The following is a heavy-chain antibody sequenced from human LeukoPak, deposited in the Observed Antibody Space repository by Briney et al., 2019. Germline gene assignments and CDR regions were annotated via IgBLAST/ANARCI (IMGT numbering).Heavy chain of an antibody. V-gene: IGHV7-4-1*02. CDR2: INTNTGNP. D-gene: IGHD6-13*01. J-gene: IGHJ4*02. Sequence: ASVKVSCKASGGTFSNYDISWVRQAPGQGLEWMGWINTNTGNPTYAQGFTGRFVFSLDTSVSTAYLQISSLKAEDTAVYYCARRPSRIAAAGTGYWGQGTLVTVSS. CDR3: ARRPSRIAAAGTGY. CDR1: GGTFSNYD.